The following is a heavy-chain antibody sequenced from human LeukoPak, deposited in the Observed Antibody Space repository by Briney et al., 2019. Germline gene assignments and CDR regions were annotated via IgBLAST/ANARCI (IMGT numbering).Heavy chain of an antibody. CDR2: IYYSGST. J-gene: IGHJ4*02. CDR3: ARDGCSGGTCSPYN. CDR1: GGSIRSYY. D-gene: IGHD2-15*01. V-gene: IGHV4-59*12. Sequence: SETLSLTCTVSGGSIRSYYWSWIRQTPGKGLEWIGYIYYSGSTNYNPSLKSRLTISVDTSKNQFSLKLSSVTAADTAVYYCARDGCSGGTCSPYNWGQGTLVTVSS.